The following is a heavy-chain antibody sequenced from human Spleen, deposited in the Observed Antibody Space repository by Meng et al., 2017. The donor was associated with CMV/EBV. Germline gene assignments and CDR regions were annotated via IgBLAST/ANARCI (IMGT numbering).Heavy chain of an antibody. CDR3: ARAVHIEARYFDY. CDR1: GGSFSGYY. CDR2: INHSGST. V-gene: IGHV4-34*01. D-gene: IGHD6-6*01. J-gene: IGHJ4*02. Sequence: SETLSLTCAVYGGSFSGYYWSWIRQPPGKGLEWIGEINHSGSTNYNPSLKSRVTISVDTSKNQFSLRLSSVTAADTAVYYCARAVHIEARYFDYWGQGTLVTVSS.